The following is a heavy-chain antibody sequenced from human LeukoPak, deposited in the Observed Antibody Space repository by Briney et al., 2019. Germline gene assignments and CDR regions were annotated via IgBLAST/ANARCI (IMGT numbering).Heavy chain of an antibody. Sequence: SETLSLTRTVSGASISDYYWSWIRQPPGKRLEGIAYMYYSGIPNYSRSLKSRVTMSADKSNNQVSLTLTSVTAADTAVYYCASHHGRGEAFDYWGRGTLVTVSS. CDR1: GASISDYY. D-gene: IGHD3-10*01. CDR2: MYYSGIP. CDR3: ASHHGRGEAFDY. V-gene: IGHV4-59*08. J-gene: IGHJ4*02.